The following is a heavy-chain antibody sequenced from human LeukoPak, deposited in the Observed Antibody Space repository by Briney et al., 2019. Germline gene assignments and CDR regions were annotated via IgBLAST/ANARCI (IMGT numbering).Heavy chain of an antibody. CDR1: GFTFSSYA. CDR2: ICGSGGST. V-gene: IGHV3-23*01. CDR3: AKAPRTYDSSGYYDY. D-gene: IGHD3-22*01. J-gene: IGHJ4*02. Sequence: GGSLRLSCAASGFTFSSYAMSWVRQAPGKGLEWVSAICGSGGSTYYADSVKGRFTISRDNSKNTLYLQMNSLRAEDTAVYCCAKAPRTYDSSGYYDYWGQGTLVTVSS.